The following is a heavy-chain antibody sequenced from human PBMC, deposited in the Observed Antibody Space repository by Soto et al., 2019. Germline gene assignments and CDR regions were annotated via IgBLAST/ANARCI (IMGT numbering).Heavy chain of an antibody. V-gene: IGHV4-4*02. D-gene: IGHD6-19*01. J-gene: IGHJ6*02. Sequence: PSETLSLTCAVSGGSISISNWCSCVRQPPGKGLEWIGEIYHSGSTNYNPSLKSRVTISADKSKNQFSLKLSSVTAADTAVYYCARDRAAVAGSYYYYGMDVWGQGTTVTVSS. CDR2: IYHSGST. CDR1: GGSISISNW. CDR3: ARDRAAVAGSYYYYGMDV.